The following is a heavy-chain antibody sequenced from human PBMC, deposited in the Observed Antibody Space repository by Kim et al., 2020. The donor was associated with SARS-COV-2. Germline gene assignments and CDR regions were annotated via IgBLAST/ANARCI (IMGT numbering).Heavy chain of an antibody. J-gene: IGHJ6*02. D-gene: IGHD2-15*01. Sequence: ASVKVSCKASGYTFTSYGISWVRQAPGQGLEWMGWISAYNGNTNYAQKLQGRVTMTTDTSTSTAYMELRSLRSHDTAVYYCAREEVVAATRYYYGMDVWGQGTTVTISS. CDR2: ISAYNGNT. CDR3: AREEVVAATRYYYGMDV. V-gene: IGHV1-18*04. CDR1: GYTFTSYG.